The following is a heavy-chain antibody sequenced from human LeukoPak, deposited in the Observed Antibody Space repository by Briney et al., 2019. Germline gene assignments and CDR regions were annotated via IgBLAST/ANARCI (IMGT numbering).Heavy chain of an antibody. CDR2: MNPNSGNT. Sequence: ASVKASCKASGYTFTSYDINWVRQATGQGLEWRGWMNPNSGNTGYALKFQGNITMTRSTSISTAYMELSRLTSDDTAVYYCARGTYYYDSSGYSASDYWGQGTLVTVSS. CDR1: GYTFTSYD. J-gene: IGHJ4*02. D-gene: IGHD3-22*01. V-gene: IGHV1-8*01. CDR3: ARGTYYYDSSGYSASDY.